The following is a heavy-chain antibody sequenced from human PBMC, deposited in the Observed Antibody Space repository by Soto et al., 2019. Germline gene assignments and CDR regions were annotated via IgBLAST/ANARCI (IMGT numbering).Heavy chain of an antibody. CDR2: IYYSGST. CDR1: GVSISSSSYY. J-gene: IGHJ4*02. CDR3: ARGRAAAAMKYYFDY. V-gene: IGHV4-39*01. Sequence: SETLSLTCTVSGVSISSSSYYWGWIRQPPGKGLEWIGSIYYSGSTYYNPSLKSRVTISVDTSKNQFSLKLSSVTAADTAVYYCARGRAAAAMKYYFDYWGQGTLVTVSS. D-gene: IGHD6-13*01.